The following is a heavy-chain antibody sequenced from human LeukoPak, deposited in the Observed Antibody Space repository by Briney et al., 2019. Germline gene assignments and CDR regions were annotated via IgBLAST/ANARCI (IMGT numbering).Heavy chain of an antibody. CDR2: ISSGSSYI. CDR3: ARQLLLHGYYYGMDV. D-gene: IGHD2-15*01. J-gene: IGHJ6*02. CDR1: GFTFSAYS. V-gene: IGHV3-21*06. Sequence: GGSLRFSCAASGFTFSAYSLNWVRQAPGKGLEWVSSISSGSSYIFYEDSVKGRFTISRDNAKNSLYLQMNSLRAEDTAVYYCARQLLLHGYYYGMDVWGQGTTGTVSS.